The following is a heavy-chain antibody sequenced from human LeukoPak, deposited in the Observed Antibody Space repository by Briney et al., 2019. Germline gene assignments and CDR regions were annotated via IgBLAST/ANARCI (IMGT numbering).Heavy chain of an antibody. CDR3: GRHRPYCSTTTCDLDAFDI. Sequence: KTSETLSLTCTVSGDSISSYNWNWLRQPPGKGLEGIGYIDNSGNTNYNPSLKSRVSMSVDTSKNQFFLKLTSVTAADTAVYYCGRHRPYCSTTTCDLDAFDIWGRGTMVTVSS. J-gene: IGHJ3*02. V-gene: IGHV4-59*01. CDR1: GDSISSYN. D-gene: IGHD2-2*01. CDR2: IDNSGNT.